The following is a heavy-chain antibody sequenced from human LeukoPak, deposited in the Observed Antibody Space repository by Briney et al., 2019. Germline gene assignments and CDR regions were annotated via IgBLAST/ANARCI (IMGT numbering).Heavy chain of an antibody. Sequence: SQTLSLTCTVSGGSISSGGYYWSWLRQHPGKGREWIGYIYYSGSTYYNPSLKSRVTISVDTSKNQFSLKLSSVTAADTAVYYCARSGGGFWSGYYTDHYFDYWGQGTLVTVSS. V-gene: IGHV4-31*03. CDR2: IYYSGST. CDR3: ARSGGGFWSGYYTDHYFDY. CDR1: GGSISSGGYY. D-gene: IGHD3-3*01. J-gene: IGHJ4*02.